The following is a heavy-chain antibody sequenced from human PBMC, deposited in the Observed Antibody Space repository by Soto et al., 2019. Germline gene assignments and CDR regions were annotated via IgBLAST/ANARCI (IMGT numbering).Heavy chain of an antibody. V-gene: IGHV6-1*01. D-gene: IGHD6-13*01. CDR3: ARDRFAGYSSGWYVSDYYYGMDV. Sequence: SQALSLTCALSGDSVSSNSAAWNWIRQSPSRGLEWLGRTYYRSKWYNDYAVSVKSRITINPDTSKNQFSLQLNSVTPEDTAVYYCARDRFAGYSSGWYVSDYYYGMDVWGQGTTVTVSS. CDR2: TYYRSKWYN. CDR1: GDSVSSNSAA. J-gene: IGHJ6*02.